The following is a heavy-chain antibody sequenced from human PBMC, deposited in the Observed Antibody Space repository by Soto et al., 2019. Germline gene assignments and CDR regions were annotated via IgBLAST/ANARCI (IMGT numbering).Heavy chain of an antibody. J-gene: IGHJ4*02. D-gene: IGHD5-18*01. CDR1: GYAFTGYY. CDR2: INPNSGDT. CDR3: ATRYSYVHF. Sequence: SVKVSCKSSGYAFTGYYIHWVRQAPGQGLEWMGWINPNSGDTNYAQKFQGRVTMTRDTSFSTAYMELSSLRSDDTAVYYCATRYSYVHFWGQGTLVTVSS. V-gene: IGHV1-2*02.